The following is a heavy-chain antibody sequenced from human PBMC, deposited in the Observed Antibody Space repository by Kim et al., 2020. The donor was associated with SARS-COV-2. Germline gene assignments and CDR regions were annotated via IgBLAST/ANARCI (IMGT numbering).Heavy chain of an antibody. CDR1: GFTFSKCA. CDR2: ISHDSTGT. D-gene: IGHD5-18*01. Sequence: GGSLRLSCAASGFTFSKCAMTWVRQAPGKGLKWVASISHDSTGTYYADSVKGRFTISRDNSGNMVYLQMNSLRAEDSAIYYCAKRQGDSYGVDYWGQGTLVTVSA. V-gene: IGHV3-23*01. J-gene: IGHJ4*02. CDR3: AKRQGDSYGVDY.